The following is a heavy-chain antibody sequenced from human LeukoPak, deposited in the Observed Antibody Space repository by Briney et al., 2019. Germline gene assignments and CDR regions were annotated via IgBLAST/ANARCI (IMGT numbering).Heavy chain of an antibody. D-gene: IGHD3-10*01. CDR1: GGSISSGGYS. V-gene: IGHV4-30-2*01. CDR2: IYHSGST. Sequence: SETLSLTCAVSGGSISSGGYSWSWIRQPPGKGLEWIGYIYHSGSTYYNPSLKSRVTISVDRSKNQFSLKLSSVTAADTAVYYCARVVAYYGSGSYLPTKYYFDYWGQGTLVTVSS. J-gene: IGHJ4*02. CDR3: ARVVAYYGSGSYLPTKYYFDY.